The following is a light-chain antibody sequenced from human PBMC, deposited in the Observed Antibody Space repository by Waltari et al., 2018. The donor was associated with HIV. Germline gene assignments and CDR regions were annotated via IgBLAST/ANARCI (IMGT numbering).Light chain of an antibody. CDR1: QSMSSSY. J-gene: IGKJ5*01. CDR3: QQYGSSPPIT. CDR2: GAS. Sequence: PGTLSLSPGERATLSCRASQSMSSSYLAWYQQKPGQAPRLLIYGASSRATGIPDRFSASGSGTDFTLTISRLEPEDFAVYYCQQYGSSPPITFGQGTRLEIK. V-gene: IGKV3-20*01.